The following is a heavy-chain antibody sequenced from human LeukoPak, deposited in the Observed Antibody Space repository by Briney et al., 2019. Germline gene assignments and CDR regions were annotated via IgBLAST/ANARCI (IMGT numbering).Heavy chain of an antibody. CDR1: GNYW. CDR2: INSDGSWT. J-gene: IGHJ6*02. D-gene: IGHD3-16*01. V-gene: IGHV3-74*01. CDR3: ARGGGLDV. Sequence: PGGSLRLSCAASGNYWMHWVRQAPGKGLVWVSHINSDGSWTSYADSVKGRFTISRDNAKNSLYLQMSNLRAEDTAVYFCARGGGLDVRGQGATVTVSS.